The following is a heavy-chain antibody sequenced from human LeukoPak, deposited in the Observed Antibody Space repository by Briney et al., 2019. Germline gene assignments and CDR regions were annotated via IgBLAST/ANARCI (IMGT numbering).Heavy chain of an antibody. Sequence: SETLSLTCTVSGGSISSGSYYWSWIRQPAGKGLEWIGRIYTSGSTNYNPSLKSRVTISVDTSKNQFSLKLSSVTAADTAVYYCARDRNYDFWSGYGLDNWFDPWGQGTLVTVSS. V-gene: IGHV4-61*02. D-gene: IGHD3-3*01. J-gene: IGHJ5*02. CDR2: IYTSGST. CDR3: ARDRNYDFWSGYGLDNWFDP. CDR1: GGSISSGSYY.